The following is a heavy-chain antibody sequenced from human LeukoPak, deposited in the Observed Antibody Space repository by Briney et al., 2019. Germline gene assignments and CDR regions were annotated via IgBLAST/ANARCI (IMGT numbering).Heavy chain of an antibody. D-gene: IGHD2-2*01. J-gene: IGHJ4*02. CDR2: INPSDGTT. CDR1: GYTFTSYN. CDR3: ARDRYQLADS. Sequence: ASVKVSCKASGYTFTSYNMHWVRQAPGQGLEWMGIINPSDGTTNYAQTFQGRVTMTRDTSTSTVYMELSSLRSEDTAVYYCARDRYQLADSWGQGTLVTVSS. V-gene: IGHV1-46*01.